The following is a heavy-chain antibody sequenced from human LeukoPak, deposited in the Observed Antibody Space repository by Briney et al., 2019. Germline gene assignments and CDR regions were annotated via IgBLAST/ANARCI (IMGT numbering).Heavy chain of an antibody. V-gene: IGHV4-39*01. CDR3: ARQWLPDY. Sequence: SETLSLTCYVSGDSINKSRYYWGWIRQPPGKGLEWIANIFHTGTSDYNPSLKSRVTISVDTSKNQFSLKLSSVTAADTAVYYCARQWLPDYWGQGTLVTVSS. CDR2: IFHTGTS. J-gene: IGHJ4*02. CDR1: GDSINKSRYY. D-gene: IGHD6-19*01.